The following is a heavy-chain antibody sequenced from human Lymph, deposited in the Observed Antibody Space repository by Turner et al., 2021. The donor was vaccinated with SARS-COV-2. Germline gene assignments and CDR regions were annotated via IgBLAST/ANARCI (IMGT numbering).Heavy chain of an antibody. D-gene: IGHD4-17*01. V-gene: IGHV4-34*01. CDR2: IKHMRST. J-gene: IGHJ6*02. CDR3: ARGTTVTSFFYYYYGMDV. CDR1: GGSFRAYY. Sequence: VQLHQWGAGLLKPSETLSLTCAVYGGSFRAYYWSWIRQPPGKGLEWIGEIKHMRSTNYNPSLKSLVLISVDTSKNQLSLKLSSVTAADAAVYYFARGTTVTSFFYYYYGMDVWGQGTTVTVSS.